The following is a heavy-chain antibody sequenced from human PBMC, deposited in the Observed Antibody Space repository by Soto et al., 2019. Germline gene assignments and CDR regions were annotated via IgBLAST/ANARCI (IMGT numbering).Heavy chain of an antibody. V-gene: IGHV4-31*03. CDR2: IYHSGSK. CDR1: GGSISSDDFF. CDR3: AGDEDHGSGLSGGMDV. Sequence: QVQLQESGPGLVKPSETLSLSCNVSGGSISSDDFFWSWVRQHPARGLEWMGYIYHSGSKYYNPSLQSRITISVDASKSLFSPKLRAVTAADTAVYCCAGDEDHGSGLSGGMDVWGQGTAVTVS. J-gene: IGHJ6*02. D-gene: IGHD3-10*01.